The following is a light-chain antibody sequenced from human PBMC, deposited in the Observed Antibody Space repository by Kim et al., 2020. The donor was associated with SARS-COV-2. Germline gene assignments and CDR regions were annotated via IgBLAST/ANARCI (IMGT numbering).Light chain of an antibody. CDR1: NSVGIS. Sequence: GEGATLLRRASNSVGISLAWYRHTRGQPPRRLIYDAAIRATGIPDRCSGSGSGTDFTLTISSLEPEDFAVYYCQQHSKWPPGPTFGGGTKVDIK. V-gene: IGKV3-11*01. J-gene: IGKJ4*01. CDR3: QQHSKWPPGPT. CDR2: DAA.